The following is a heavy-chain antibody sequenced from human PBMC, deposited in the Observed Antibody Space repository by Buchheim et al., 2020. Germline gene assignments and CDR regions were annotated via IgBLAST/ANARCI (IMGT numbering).Heavy chain of an antibody. CDR2: IWYDGSNK. D-gene: IGHD6-13*01. CDR1: GFTFSSYG. CDR3: SRDHRIAGVGMDV. V-gene: IGHV3-33*01. J-gene: IGHJ6*02. Sequence: QVQLVESGGGVVQPGRSLRLSCAASGFTFSSYGMHWVRQAPGKGLEWVAVIWYDGSNKYYVDSVKGRFTISRDNYKNTLYLQMNSLRAEDTAVYYCSRDHRIAGVGMDVWGQGTT.